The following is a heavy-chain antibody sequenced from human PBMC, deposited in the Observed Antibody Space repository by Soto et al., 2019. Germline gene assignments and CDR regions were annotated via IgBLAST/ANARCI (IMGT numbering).Heavy chain of an antibody. D-gene: IGHD3-22*01. V-gene: IGHV1-2*02. CDR1: GCTFTGYY. CDR2: INPNSGGT. CDR3: ARVKNRRYYDSSGYSIPLDY. J-gene: IGHJ4*02. Sequence: ASVKVSCKASGCTFTGYYMHWVRQAPGQGLEWMGWINPNSGGTNYAQKFQGRVTMTRDTSISTAYMELSRLRSDDTAVYYCARVKNRRYYDSSGYSIPLDYWGQGTLVTV.